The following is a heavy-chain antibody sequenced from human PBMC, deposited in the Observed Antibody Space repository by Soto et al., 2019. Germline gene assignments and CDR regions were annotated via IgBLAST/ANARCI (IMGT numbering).Heavy chain of an antibody. V-gene: IGHV4-59*01. Sequence: PSETLSLTCTVSGGSIISYYWSWILQPPGKGLEWIGYIYYSGSTNYNPSLKSRVTISVDTSKNQFSLKLSSVTAADTAVYYCARELRSTIFGGASFDYWGQGTLVTVSS. CDR1: GGSIISYY. J-gene: IGHJ4*02. CDR3: ARELRSTIFGGASFDY. CDR2: IYYSGST. D-gene: IGHD3-3*01.